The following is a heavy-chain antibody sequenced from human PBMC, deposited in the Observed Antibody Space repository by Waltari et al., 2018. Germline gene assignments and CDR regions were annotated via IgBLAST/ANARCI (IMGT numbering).Heavy chain of an antibody. D-gene: IGHD3-10*01. CDR2: IYWNDDK. Sequence: QITLKESGPTLVKPTQTLTLTCTFSGFSLSTSGVGVGWIRQPPGKALEWLALIYWNDDKRYSPSLKSRLTITKDTSKNQGVLTMTNMDPVDTATYYCAHSIWFGELWDYYYGMDVWGQGTTVTDSS. V-gene: IGHV2-5*01. J-gene: IGHJ6*02. CDR3: AHSIWFGELWDYYYGMDV. CDR1: GFSLSTSGVG.